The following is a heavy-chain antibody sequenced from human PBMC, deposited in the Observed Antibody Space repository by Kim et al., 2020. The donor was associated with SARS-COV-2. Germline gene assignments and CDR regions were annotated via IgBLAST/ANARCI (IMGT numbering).Heavy chain of an antibody. J-gene: IGHJ4*02. D-gene: IGHD6-25*01. V-gene: IGHV3-7*03. Sequence: SMDSVKGRFAISKDNAKNSLYLQMNSLRAEDTAVYYCARVAAARGAFDYWGQGILVTVSS. CDR3: ARVAAARGAFDY.